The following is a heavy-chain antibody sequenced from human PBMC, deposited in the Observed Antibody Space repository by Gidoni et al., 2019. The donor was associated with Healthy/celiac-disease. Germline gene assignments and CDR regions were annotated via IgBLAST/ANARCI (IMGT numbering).Heavy chain of an antibody. CDR3: VKGRLLVASAFDI. Sequence: EVQLVESGGGLAQPGGSLRLSCSASGFTFSSYAMHWVRQAPGKGLEYVSAISSNGGSTYYADSVKGRFTISRDNSKNTLYLQMSSLRAEDTAVYYCVKGRLLVASAFDIWGQGTMVTVSS. CDR2: ISSNGGST. CDR1: GFTFSSYA. D-gene: IGHD5-12*01. J-gene: IGHJ3*02. V-gene: IGHV3-64D*06.